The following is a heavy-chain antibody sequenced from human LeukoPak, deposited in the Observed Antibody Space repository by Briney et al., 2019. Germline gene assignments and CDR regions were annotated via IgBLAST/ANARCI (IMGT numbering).Heavy chain of an antibody. D-gene: IGHD6-13*01. J-gene: IGHJ6*02. V-gene: IGHV7-4-1*02. Sequence: ASVKVSCKASGYTFTRYAINWLRQAPGQGLEWMGWINMYTANPAYAQGFTERFVFSLDTSVTTAYLQISNLKTEDTAVYYCARDETAAGSSFYYYYGMDVWGQGTTVTVSS. CDR2: INMYTANP. CDR3: ARDETAAGSSFYYYYGMDV. CDR1: GYTFTRYA.